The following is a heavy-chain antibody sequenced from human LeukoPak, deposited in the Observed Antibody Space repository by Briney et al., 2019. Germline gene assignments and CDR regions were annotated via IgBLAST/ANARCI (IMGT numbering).Heavy chain of an antibody. V-gene: IGHV1-2*02. D-gene: IGHD1-14*01. Sequence: GASVTVSFTASGFTFTDYYMHWVRLAPGQGVGGMGYINPHSGVTSFPQKFRGRVTLTTDTSISAAYMELSSLISDDTAMYYCVREGITKAFDLWGQGALVTVSS. CDR1: GFTFTDYY. CDR2: INPHSGVT. CDR3: VREGITKAFDL. J-gene: IGHJ4*02.